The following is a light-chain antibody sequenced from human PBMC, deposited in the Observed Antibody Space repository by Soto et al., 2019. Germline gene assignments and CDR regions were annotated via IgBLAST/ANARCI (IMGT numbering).Light chain of an antibody. Sequence: QSALTQPRSVSGSHGQSVTISCTGTSSDIGSYHFVSWYQQHPGKVPKLMIFDVSKQPSGVPDRFSGSKSGNTASLTISGLQAEYESDYYCCAFAGSSTWVFGGGTKLTVL. J-gene: IGLJ3*02. CDR2: DVS. CDR3: CAFAGSSTWV. V-gene: IGLV2-11*01. CDR1: SSDIGSYHF.